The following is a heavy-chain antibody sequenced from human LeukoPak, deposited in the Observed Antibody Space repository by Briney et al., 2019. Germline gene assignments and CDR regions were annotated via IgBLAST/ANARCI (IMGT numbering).Heavy chain of an antibody. Sequence: VKVSCKASGGTFSSYAISRVRQAPGQGLEWMGRIIPILGIANYAQKFQGRVTITADKSTSTAYMELSSLRSEDTAVYYCARDRIAAAGTENWFDPWGQGTLVTVSS. V-gene: IGHV1-69*10. CDR2: IIPILGIA. D-gene: IGHD6-13*01. CDR1: GGTFSSYA. J-gene: IGHJ5*02. CDR3: ARDRIAAAGTENWFDP.